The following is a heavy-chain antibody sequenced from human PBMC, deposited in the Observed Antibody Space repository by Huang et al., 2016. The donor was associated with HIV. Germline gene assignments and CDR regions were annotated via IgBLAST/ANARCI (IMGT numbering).Heavy chain of an antibody. Sequence: QVQLVQSGAEVKKPGASVKVSCKASGYPFTSYGIRWVRKAPGQGLEWMGWISAYNGNTNYAQKLQVRVTMTTDTSTSTAYMELRSLRSDDTAVYYCARARVITGYYYYGMDVWGQGTTVTVSS. V-gene: IGHV1-18*04. CDR2: ISAYNGNT. CDR1: GYPFTSYG. D-gene: IGHD3-22*01. CDR3: ARARVITGYYYYGMDV. J-gene: IGHJ6*02.